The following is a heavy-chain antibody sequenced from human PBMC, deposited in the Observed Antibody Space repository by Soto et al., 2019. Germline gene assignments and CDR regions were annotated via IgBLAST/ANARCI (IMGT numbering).Heavy chain of an antibody. CDR1: GFTFSSYG. J-gene: IGHJ3*02. CDR2: ISYDGSNK. CDR3: AASGEELGVEAEDALDI. D-gene: IGHD3-16*01. Sequence: QVQLVESGGGVVQPGRSLRLSCAASGFTFSSYGMHWVRQAPGKGLEWVAVISYDGSNKYYADSVKGRFTISRDNSKNTLYRQMNSRRAGDTAVYYCAASGEELGVEAEDALDIWAKGQWSPSLQ. V-gene: IGHV3-30*03.